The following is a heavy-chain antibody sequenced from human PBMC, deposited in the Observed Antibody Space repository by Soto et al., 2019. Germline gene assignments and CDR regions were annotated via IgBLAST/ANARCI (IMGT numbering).Heavy chain of an antibody. D-gene: IGHD6-13*01. CDR3: ARELIAAAGNNCFDS. Sequence: PSETLSLTCAVSGYAISSGYYWGWIRQPPGKGLEWIGSIYQSGSTYYNLSLKSRVTISVDTSKNQFSLKVSSVTAADTAVYYCARELIAAAGNNCFDSWRQGMLVTVSS. CDR1: GYAISSGYY. J-gene: IGHJ5*01. CDR2: IYQSGST. V-gene: IGHV4-38-2*01.